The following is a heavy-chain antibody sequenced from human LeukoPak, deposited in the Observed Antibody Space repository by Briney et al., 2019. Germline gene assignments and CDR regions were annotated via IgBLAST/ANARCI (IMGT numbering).Heavy chain of an antibody. Sequence: ASMKVSCKASGYTFTGYYMHWVRQAPGQGLEWMGWINPNSGGTNYAQKFQGRVTMTRDTSISTAYMELSRLRSDDTAVYYCARGTYYYDSSGYYYYFDYWGQGTLVTVSS. CDR1: GYTFTGYY. V-gene: IGHV1-2*02. CDR3: ARGTYYYDSSGYYYYFDY. J-gene: IGHJ4*02. CDR2: INPNSGGT. D-gene: IGHD3-22*01.